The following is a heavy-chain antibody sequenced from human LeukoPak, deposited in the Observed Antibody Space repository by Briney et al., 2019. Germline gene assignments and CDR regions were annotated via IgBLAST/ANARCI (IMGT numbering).Heavy chain of an antibody. Sequence: PGGSLRLSCAASGFTFSSYAMTWVRQAPGKGLEWVSAISGSGGGTFYADSVKGRFTISRDKSKDTLYLQMSSLRAEDTAVYYCAKNRYQLLPIFDYWGQGTLVTVSS. CDR2: ISGSGGGT. CDR3: AKNRYQLLPIFDY. V-gene: IGHV3-23*01. CDR1: GFTFSSYA. J-gene: IGHJ4*02. D-gene: IGHD2-2*01.